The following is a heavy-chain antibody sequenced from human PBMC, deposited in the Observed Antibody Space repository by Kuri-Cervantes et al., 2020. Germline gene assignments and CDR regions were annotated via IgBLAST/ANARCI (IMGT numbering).Heavy chain of an antibody. CDR3: ARVWVSYCGGDCYSSPYDY. J-gene: IGHJ4*02. V-gene: IGHV3-23*01. D-gene: IGHD2-21*02. CDR1: GFTFSSYA. Sequence: GESLKISCAASGFTFSSYAMSWVRQAPGKGLEWVSAISGSGGTTIYADSVKGRFTISRDKSKNTVYLQMNSLRAEDTAVYYCARVWVSYCGGDCYSSPYDYWGQGTLVTVSS. CDR2: ISGSGGTT.